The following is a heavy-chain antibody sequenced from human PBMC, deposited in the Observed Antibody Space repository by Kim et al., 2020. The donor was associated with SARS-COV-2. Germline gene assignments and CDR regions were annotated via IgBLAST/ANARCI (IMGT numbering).Heavy chain of an antibody. D-gene: IGHD3-22*01. CDR2: IYPGDSDT. CDR1: GYSFTSYW. Sequence: GESLKISCKGSGYSFTSYWIGWVRQMPGKGLEWMGIIYPGDSDTRYSPSFQGQVTISADKSISTAYLQWSSLKASDTAMYYCASLGWDSSGSNWYFDLWGRGTLVTVSS. V-gene: IGHV5-51*01. CDR3: ASLGWDSSGSNWYFDL. J-gene: IGHJ2*01.